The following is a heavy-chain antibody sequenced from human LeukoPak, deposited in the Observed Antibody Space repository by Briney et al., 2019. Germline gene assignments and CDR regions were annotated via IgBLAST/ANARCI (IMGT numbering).Heavy chain of an antibody. Sequence: PGGSLRLSCAVSGFTVRNMYMTWVRQAPGKGLEWVSIIYGGGSTDYADSVKGRFTISRDNSKNTVYLDMNSLTAEDTAVYYCAAGTSGYYFLVYWGQGTLVTVSS. CDR2: IYGGGST. V-gene: IGHV3-66*01. J-gene: IGHJ4*02. CDR3: AAGTSGYYFLVY. D-gene: IGHD3-22*01. CDR1: GFTVRNMY.